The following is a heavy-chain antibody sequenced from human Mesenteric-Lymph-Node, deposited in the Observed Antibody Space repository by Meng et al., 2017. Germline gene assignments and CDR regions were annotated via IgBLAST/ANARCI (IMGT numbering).Heavy chain of an antibody. D-gene: IGHD3-16*01. Sequence: ASVKVSCKASGYTFTGYYMHWVRQAPGQGLEWMGRINPNSGGTNYAQKFQGRVTMTRDTSISTAYMELSSLRAEDTAVYYCAKVSSFGDNLYYYYYGMDVWGQGTTVTVSS. CDR2: INPNSGGT. J-gene: IGHJ6*02. V-gene: IGHV1-2*06. CDR3: AKVSSFGDNLYYYYYGMDV. CDR1: GYTFTGYY.